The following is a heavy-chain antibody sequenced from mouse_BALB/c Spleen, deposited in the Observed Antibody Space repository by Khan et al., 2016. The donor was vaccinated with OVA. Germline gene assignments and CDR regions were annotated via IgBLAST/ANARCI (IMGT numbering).Heavy chain of an antibody. D-gene: IGHD1-1*01. CDR3: SRGGYGGFAY. J-gene: IGHJ3*01. CDR2: INPNNGDT. V-gene: IGHV1-18*01. Sequence: VQLQQSGPELVKPGASVKIPCKASGYTFTDYNMDWVKQSHGQSLEWIGDINPNNGDTFYNQKFKGKATLTVDKSSSTAYMELRSLTYEDTAVYFCSRGGYGGFAYWGQGTLVTVSA. CDR1: GYTFTDYN.